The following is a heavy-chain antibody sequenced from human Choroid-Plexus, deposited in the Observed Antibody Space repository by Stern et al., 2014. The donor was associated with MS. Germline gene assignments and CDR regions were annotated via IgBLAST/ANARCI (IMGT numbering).Heavy chain of an antibody. D-gene: IGHD2/OR15-2a*01. CDR3: AKDRQYLTFFFAH. Sequence: VQLVESGGGVVQPGRPLRLSCVASGFTFGSCAMHWVRQAPGKGLEWLAGVSYDGSNKYYADSVKGRFTISRDNSQNTLYMQMSSLRPEDTAVYYCAKDRQYLTFFFAHWGQGSLVTVSS. CDR1: GFTFGSCA. CDR2: VSYDGSNK. V-gene: IGHV3-30*18. J-gene: IGHJ5*02.